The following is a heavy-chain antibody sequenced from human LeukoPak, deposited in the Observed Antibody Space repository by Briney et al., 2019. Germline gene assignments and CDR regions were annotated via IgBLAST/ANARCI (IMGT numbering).Heavy chain of an antibody. CDR2: IYTSGST. Sequence: SETLSLTCTVSGGSISSYYWSWIRQPAGKGLEWIGRIYTSGSTNYNPSLKSRVTMSVDTSNNPFSLKLSSVTAADTAVYYCARVAGSGWFYYFDYWGQGTLVTVSS. J-gene: IGHJ4*02. CDR1: GGSISSYY. CDR3: ARVAGSGWFYYFDY. V-gene: IGHV4-4*07. D-gene: IGHD6-19*01.